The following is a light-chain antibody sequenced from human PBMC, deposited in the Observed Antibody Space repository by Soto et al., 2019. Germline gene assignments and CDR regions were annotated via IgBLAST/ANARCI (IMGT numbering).Light chain of an antibody. Sequence: QSALTQPASVSGSPGQSIIISCTGTSSDVGSYNFVSWYQQHPGKAPKLMIYEVSKRPSGVSNRFSGSKSGNTASLTISGLQPEDEADYYCCSYAGNSVVFGGGTKVTV. CDR3: CSYAGNSVV. CDR2: EVS. J-gene: IGLJ3*02. V-gene: IGLV2-23*02. CDR1: SSDVGSYNF.